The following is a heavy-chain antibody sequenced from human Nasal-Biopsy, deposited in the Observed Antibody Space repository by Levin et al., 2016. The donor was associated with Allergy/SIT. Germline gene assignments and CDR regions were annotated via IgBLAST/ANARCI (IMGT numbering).Heavy chain of an antibody. CDR1: GGSLRSYY. Sequence: SETLSLTCSVSGGSLRSYYWSWIRQPAGKGLEWIGRIYTSGSTNYNPSLKSRVTMSVDTSKNQFSLKLSSVTAADTAVYYCARASDHQESYDFWSGYYIWGQGTLVTVSS. CDR3: ARASDHQESYDFWSGYYI. CDR2: IYTSGST. V-gene: IGHV4-4*07. D-gene: IGHD3-3*01. J-gene: IGHJ4*02.